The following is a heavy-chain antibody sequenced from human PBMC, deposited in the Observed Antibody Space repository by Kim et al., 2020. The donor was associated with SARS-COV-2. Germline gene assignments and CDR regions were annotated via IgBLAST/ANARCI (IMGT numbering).Heavy chain of an antibody. Sequence: DPRYGPSFQGQVTISADQSISTAYLQWSSLKAADTAMYYCARRRGGRPDYWGQGTLVTVSS. CDR3: ARRRGGRPDY. CDR2: DP. J-gene: IGHJ4*02. D-gene: IGHD3-16*01. V-gene: IGHV5-51*01.